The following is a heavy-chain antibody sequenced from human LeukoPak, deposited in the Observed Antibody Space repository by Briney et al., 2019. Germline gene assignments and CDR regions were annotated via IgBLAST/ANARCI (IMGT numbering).Heavy chain of an antibody. J-gene: IGHJ4*02. Sequence: GGSLRLSCAASGFTFSSYDMHWVRQATGKGLEWVSAIGTAGDTYYPGSVKGRFTISRENAKNSLYLQMNSLRAGDTAVYYCARAMGYGSGSYSFDYWGQGTLVTVSS. CDR2: IGTAGDT. D-gene: IGHD3-10*01. CDR1: GFTFSSYD. CDR3: ARAMGYGSGSYSFDY. V-gene: IGHV3-13*01.